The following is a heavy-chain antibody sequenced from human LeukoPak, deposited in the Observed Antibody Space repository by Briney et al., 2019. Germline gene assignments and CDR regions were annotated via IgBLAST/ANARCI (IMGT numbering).Heavy chain of an antibody. CDR2: IYHGGRT. Sequence: PSETLSLTCTVSGYSISSGYYWGWIRQTPGKGLEWIGYIYHGGRTDYNPSLKSRVTISVDTSKNQFSLKLSSVTAADTAVYYCASGYCGGACQLGGVDMWGQGTMVTVSS. CDR1: GYSISSGYY. CDR3: ASGYCGGACQLGGVDM. V-gene: IGHV4-38-2*02. J-gene: IGHJ3*02. D-gene: IGHD2-21*02.